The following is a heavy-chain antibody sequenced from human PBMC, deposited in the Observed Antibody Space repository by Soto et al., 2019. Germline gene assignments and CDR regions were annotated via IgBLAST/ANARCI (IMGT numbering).Heavy chain of an antibody. D-gene: IGHD6-19*01. J-gene: IGHJ4*02. CDR2: IYYSGST. CDR1: GGSISSGDYY. CDR3: ARLTPGYSSGWFIDY. Sequence: QVQLQESGPGLVKPSQTLSLTCTVSGGSISSGDYYWSWIRQPPEKGLEWIGYIYYSGSTYYNPSLQSRVTISADTSKNQFSLKLSSVTAAATAVYYCARLTPGYSSGWFIDYWGQGTLVTVSS. V-gene: IGHV4-30-4*01.